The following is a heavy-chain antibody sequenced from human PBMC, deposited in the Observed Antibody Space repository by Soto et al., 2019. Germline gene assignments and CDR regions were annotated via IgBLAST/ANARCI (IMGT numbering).Heavy chain of an antibody. CDR3: ARGGYSSSSPSDY. D-gene: IGHD6-6*01. CDR2: VNPNTGGT. CDR1: GYTFTGSY. Sequence: XSVKGSCKASGYTFTGSYMHWGRQAPGQGLEWMGWVNPNTGGTNYAQKFQGRVTMTRDTSISTAYMELSRLSSDDTAVFYCARGGYSSSSPSDYWGQGTLVTVSS. V-gene: IGHV1-2*02. J-gene: IGHJ4*02.